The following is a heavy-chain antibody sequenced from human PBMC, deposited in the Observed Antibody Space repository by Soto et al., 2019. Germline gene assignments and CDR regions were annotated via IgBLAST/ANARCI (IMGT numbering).Heavy chain of an antibody. D-gene: IGHD2-15*01. V-gene: IGHV1-18*04. CDR1: GYTFTSYG. CDR3: ARYRAADYSQPLPFAP. CDR2: ISAYNGNT. J-gene: IGHJ5*02. Sequence: ASVKVSCKASGYTFTSYGISWVRQAPVQGLEWMGWISAYNGNTNYAQKLQGRVTMTTDTSTSTAYMELRSLRSDDTAVYYCARYRAADYSQPLPFAPWGQGTLVTVSS.